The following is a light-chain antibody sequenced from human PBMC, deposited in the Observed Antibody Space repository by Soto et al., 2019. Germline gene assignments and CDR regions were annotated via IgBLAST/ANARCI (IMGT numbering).Light chain of an antibody. Sequence: QSALAQPPSVYGSLGQSVTISCTGTNSDVGSFNHISWYQQPPGTAPKLMIYEVTSRPSGVPDRFSGSKSGNTASLTISGLQAEDEADYSCGLSTRSITYGFGSGTKVPVL. J-gene: IGLJ1*01. V-gene: IGLV2-18*01. CDR3: GLSTRSITYG. CDR1: NSDVGSFNH. CDR2: EVT.